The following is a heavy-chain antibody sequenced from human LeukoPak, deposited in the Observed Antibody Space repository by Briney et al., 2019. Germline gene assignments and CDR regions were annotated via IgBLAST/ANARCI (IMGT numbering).Heavy chain of an antibody. CDR2: IIPIFGTA. CDR3: ATQGHYYDSSGYSNHYFDY. J-gene: IGHJ4*02. V-gene: IGHV1-69*13. Sequence: GASVKVSCKASGGTFSSYAISWVRQAPGQGLEWMGGIIPIFGTANYAQKFQGRVTITADESTSTAYMELSSLRSEDTAVYYRATQGHYYDSSGYSNHYFDYWGQGTLVTVSS. D-gene: IGHD3-22*01. CDR1: GGTFSSYA.